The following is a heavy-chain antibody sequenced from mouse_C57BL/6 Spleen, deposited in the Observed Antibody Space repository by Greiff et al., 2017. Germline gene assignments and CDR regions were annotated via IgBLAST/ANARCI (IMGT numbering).Heavy chain of an antibody. CDR3: TRPGDYDGGAWFAY. J-gene: IGHJ3*01. Sequence: EVKLMESGGGLVQPGGSMKLSCAASGFTFSDAWMDWVRQSPEKGLEWVAEIRHKANNHATYYAESVKGRFTISRDDSKSSVYLQMTSLRAEDTGIYYCTRPGDYDGGAWFAYWGQGTLVTVSA. CDR1: GFTFSDAW. V-gene: IGHV6-6*01. CDR2: IRHKANNHAT. D-gene: IGHD2-4*01.